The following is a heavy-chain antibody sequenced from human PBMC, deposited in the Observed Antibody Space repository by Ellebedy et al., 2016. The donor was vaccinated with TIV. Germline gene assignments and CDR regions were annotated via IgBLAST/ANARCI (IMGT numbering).Heavy chain of an antibody. Sequence: GESLKISCAASGFTFSDFYMIWIRQAPGKGLEWVSYISSGGSNKYYADSVKGRFTNSRDNAKNSLYLQMNSLRAEDAAVYYCARDTRFIDHQHNWFDPWGQGTLVTVSS. J-gene: IGHJ5*02. CDR1: GFTFSDFY. CDR3: ARDTRFIDHQHNWFDP. CDR2: ISSGGSNK. D-gene: IGHD2-2*01. V-gene: IGHV3-11*01.